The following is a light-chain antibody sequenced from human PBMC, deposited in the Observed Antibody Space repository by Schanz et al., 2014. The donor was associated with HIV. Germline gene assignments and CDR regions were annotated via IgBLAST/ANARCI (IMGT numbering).Light chain of an antibody. CDR1: SSDVGSYNL. Sequence: QSALTQPASVSGSPGQSITISCTGTSSDVGSYNLVSWYQHHPGKAPKLMIYEVSKRPSGVPDRFSGSKSDNTASLTVSGLQAEDEADYYCSSYTSSSTVLFGGGTKLTVL. J-gene: IGLJ2*01. CDR3: SSYTSSSTVL. V-gene: IGLV2-14*02. CDR2: EVS.